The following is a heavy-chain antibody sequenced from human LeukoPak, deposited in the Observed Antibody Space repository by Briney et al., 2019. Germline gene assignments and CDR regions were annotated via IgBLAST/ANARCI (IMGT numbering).Heavy chain of an antibody. CDR3: ARAKRPMVLDH. V-gene: IGHV3-7*03. CDR2: IKPDGSEG. CDR1: GFTFSTYW. D-gene: IGHD3-10*01. J-gene: IGHJ4*02. Sequence: GGSLRLACAASGFTFSTYWMNWVRQAPGKGLEWVANIKPDGSEGYDVDSVKGRFTLSRDNAQNSLYLQMNSLRDDDTAVYYCARAKRPMVLDHWGQGPLVPVSS.